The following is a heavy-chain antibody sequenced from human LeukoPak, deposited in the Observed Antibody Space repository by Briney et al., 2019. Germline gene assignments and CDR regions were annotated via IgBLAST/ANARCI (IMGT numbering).Heavy chain of an antibody. CDR2: IYSSWST. Sequence: SETLSLTCSVSGGSISGYYWSWIRQPPGQTLECIGYIYSSWSTNYNPSLQSRVTMSVDTSMNQFSLRLSSVTAADTAVYYCARGPTRGVVPAASALYYWGQGTLVTVSS. D-gene: IGHD2-2*01. V-gene: IGHV4-4*09. CDR3: ARGPTRGVVPAASALYY. J-gene: IGHJ4*02. CDR1: GGSISGYY.